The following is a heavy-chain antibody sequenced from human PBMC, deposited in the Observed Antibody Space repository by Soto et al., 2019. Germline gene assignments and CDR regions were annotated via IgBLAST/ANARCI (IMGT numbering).Heavy chain of an antibody. CDR3: ASFVLYCSSTSCSGQGGWFDP. CDR2: IIPILGIA. Sequence: SVKVSCKASGGTFSSYTISWVRQAPGQGLEWMGRIIPILGIANYAQKFQGRVTITADKSTSTAYMELSSLRSEDTAVYYCASFVLYCSSTSCSGQGGWFDPWGQGTLVTVSS. CDR1: GGTFSSYT. J-gene: IGHJ5*02. V-gene: IGHV1-69*02. D-gene: IGHD2-2*01.